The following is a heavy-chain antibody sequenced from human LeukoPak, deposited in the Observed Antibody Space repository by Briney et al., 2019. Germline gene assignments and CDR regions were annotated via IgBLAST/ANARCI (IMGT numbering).Heavy chain of an antibody. Sequence: GGSLRPSCAASGFTFSSYAMSWVRQAPGKGLEWVSAISGSGGSTYYADSVKGRFTISGDNSKNTLYLQMNSLRAEDTAVYYCAKPGEQWLVPFDYWGQGTLVTVSS. D-gene: IGHD6-19*01. J-gene: IGHJ4*02. CDR2: ISGSGGST. CDR3: AKPGEQWLVPFDY. V-gene: IGHV3-23*01. CDR1: GFTFSSYA.